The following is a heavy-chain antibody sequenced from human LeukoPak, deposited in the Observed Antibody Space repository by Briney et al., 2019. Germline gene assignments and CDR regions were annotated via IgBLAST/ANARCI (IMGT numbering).Heavy chain of an antibody. Sequence: SETLSLTSAVYGGSFSGYYWRWIRQPPGKGLAWIGEINHSGSTNYNPSLKSRVTISVDTSKNQFSLKLSSVTAADTAVYYCARSPYTDSYYGDAFDIWGQGTMVTVSS. J-gene: IGHJ3*02. CDR2: INHSGST. CDR1: GGSFSGYY. V-gene: IGHV4-34*01. CDR3: ARSPYTDSYYGDAFDI. D-gene: IGHD1-26*01.